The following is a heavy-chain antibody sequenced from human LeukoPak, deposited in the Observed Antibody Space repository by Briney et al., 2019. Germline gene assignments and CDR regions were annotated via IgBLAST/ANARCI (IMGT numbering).Heavy chain of an antibody. CDR2: IIPIFGTA. D-gene: IGHD2-15*01. J-gene: IGHJ6*02. CDR1: GGTFSSYA. Sequence: SVKVSCKASGGTFSSYAISWVRQAPGQGLEWMGGIIPIFGTANYAQKFQGRVTITADESTSTAYMELSSLRSEDTAVYYCARDLYCSGGSCYHAEYYYYYGMDVWGQGTTVTVSS. V-gene: IGHV1-69*13. CDR3: ARDLYCSGGSCYHAEYYYYYGMDV.